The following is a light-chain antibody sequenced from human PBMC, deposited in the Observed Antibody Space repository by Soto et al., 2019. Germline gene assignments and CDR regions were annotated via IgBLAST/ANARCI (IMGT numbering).Light chain of an antibody. CDR2: GNS. CDR1: SSNIGAGYD. Sequence: QSVLTQPPSVSGAPGQRVTISCTGSSSNIGAGYDVHWYQQLPGTAPKLLIYGNSNRPSGVPDRFSGSKSGTSASLAITGLHAEHEADYYCQSYDSSLSGPYVFGTGTKVTVL. J-gene: IGLJ1*01. V-gene: IGLV1-40*01. CDR3: QSYDSSLSGPYV.